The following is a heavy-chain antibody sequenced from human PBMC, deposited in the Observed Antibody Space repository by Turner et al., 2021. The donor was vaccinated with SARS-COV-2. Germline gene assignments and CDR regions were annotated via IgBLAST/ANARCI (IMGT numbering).Heavy chain of an antibody. Sequence: QVQLVQSGAVVKTPGSSVRVSCKVSGGTFSSYTINWVRQAPGQGLEWMGGIIPMNDTTTDAQRFRGRVTITAYESTGTAYIELTRLISGDTAIYFCASMDYGGDAGHAFDIWARGTWVTVSS. J-gene: IGHJ3*02. D-gene: IGHD4-17*01. CDR1: GGTFSSYT. CDR2: IIPMNDTT. V-gene: IGHV1-69*01. CDR3: ASMDYGGDAGHAFDI.